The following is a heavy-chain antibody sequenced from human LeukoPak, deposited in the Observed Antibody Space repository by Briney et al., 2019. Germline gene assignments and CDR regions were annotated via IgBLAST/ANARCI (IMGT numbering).Heavy chain of an antibody. J-gene: IGHJ4*02. CDR3: ATLPYYYDSSGSYYFDN. Sequence: GGSLRLSCAASGFTLSSYWMHWVRHAPGKGLVWVSRINSDGSSTSYADSVKGRFTISRDNAKSTLYLQMNSLRAEDTAVYYSATLPYYYDSSGSYYFDNWGQGTLVTVSS. CDR1: GFTLSSYW. CDR2: INSDGSST. V-gene: IGHV3-74*01. D-gene: IGHD3-22*01.